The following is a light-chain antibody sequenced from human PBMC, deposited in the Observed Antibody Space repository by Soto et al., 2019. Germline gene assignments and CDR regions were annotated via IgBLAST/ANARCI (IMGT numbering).Light chain of an antibody. J-gene: IGKJ1*01. CDR3: QEYDNWPPEGT. Sequence: EIVLTQSPGTLSLSPGERATLSCRASQSVTSSYLAWYQQKPGQAPRLLIYGAFNRATGIPARFSGSGSGTDFTLSINSLQSEDFAVYYCQEYDNWPPEGTFGQGTKVDIK. CDR1: QSVTSSY. V-gene: IGKV3-20*01. CDR2: GAF.